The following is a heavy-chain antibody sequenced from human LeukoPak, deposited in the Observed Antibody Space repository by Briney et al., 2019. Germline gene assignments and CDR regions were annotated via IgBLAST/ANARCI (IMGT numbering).Heavy chain of an antibody. Sequence: GGSLRLSCAASGVTISSYGMHWVRQAPGKGMDWVAVISYDGNYKYYADSVKGRFTISKTISKNTLYLEMNSLRAEDTAVYYCAKAASCSIYNYFDYWGHGTLVTVSS. CDR3: AKAASCSIYNYFDY. CDR2: ISYDGNYK. D-gene: IGHD4-11*01. CDR1: GVTISSYG. J-gene: IGHJ4*01. V-gene: IGHV3-30*18.